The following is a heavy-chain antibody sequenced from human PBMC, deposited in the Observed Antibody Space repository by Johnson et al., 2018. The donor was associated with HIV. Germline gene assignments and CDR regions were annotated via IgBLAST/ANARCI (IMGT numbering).Heavy chain of an antibody. CDR1: GFTFSSYA. CDR3: ASFAASGDAFDI. CDR2: ISYDGSNK. J-gene: IGHJ3*02. V-gene: IGHV3-30-3*01. D-gene: IGHD6-25*01. Sequence: QVLLVESGGGVVQPGRSLRLSCAASGFTFSSYAMHWVRQAPGKGLEWVAVISYDGSNKYYADSVKGRFTISRDNSKNTLYLQINSLRAEDTAVFYCASFAASGDAFDIWGQGTMVTVSS.